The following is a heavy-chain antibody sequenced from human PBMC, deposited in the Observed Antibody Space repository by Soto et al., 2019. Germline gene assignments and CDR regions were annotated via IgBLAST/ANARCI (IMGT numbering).Heavy chain of an antibody. D-gene: IGHD6-13*01. CDR3: AKDLAAADGVDY. Sequence: PGGSLRLSCAASGFTFSSYGMHWARQAPGKGLEWVAVISYDGSNKYYADSVKGRFTISRDNSKNTLYLQMNSLRAEDTAVYYCAKDLAAADGVDYWGQRTLVTVSS. CDR1: GFTFSSYG. CDR2: ISYDGSNK. V-gene: IGHV3-30*18. J-gene: IGHJ4*02.